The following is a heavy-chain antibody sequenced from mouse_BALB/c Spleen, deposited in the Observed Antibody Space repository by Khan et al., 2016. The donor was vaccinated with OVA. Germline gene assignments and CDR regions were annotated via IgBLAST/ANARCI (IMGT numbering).Heavy chain of an antibody. CDR2: ISTYYGDV. V-gene: IGHV1S137*01. Sequence: QVRLQQSGAELVRPGVSVKISCKGSGYTFTDFTIHWVKQSHAQSLEWIGVISTYYGDVTYNQKFKGKATVTVDKSSSTTYMELARLTSEDSAIYYCTRGGGSRFAYWGQGTLVTVAA. J-gene: IGHJ3*01. CDR3: TRGGGSRFAY. CDR1: GYTFTDFT.